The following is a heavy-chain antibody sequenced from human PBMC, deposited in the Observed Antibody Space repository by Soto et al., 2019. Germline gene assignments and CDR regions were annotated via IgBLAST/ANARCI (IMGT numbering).Heavy chain of an antibody. CDR3: TTARVMPSGHDY. V-gene: IGHV3-15*01. J-gene: IGHJ4*02. CDR2: IKSKTDGGTT. Sequence: PGGSLRLSCAASGFTFSNAWMSWVRQAPGKGLEWVGRIKSKTDGGTTDYAAPVKGRFTISRGDSKNTLYLQMNSLKTEDTAVYYCTTARVMPSGHDYWGQGTLVTVSS. CDR1: GFTFSNAW. D-gene: IGHD3-16*01.